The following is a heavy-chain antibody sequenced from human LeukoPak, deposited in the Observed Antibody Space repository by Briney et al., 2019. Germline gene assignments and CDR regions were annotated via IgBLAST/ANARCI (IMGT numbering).Heavy chain of an antibody. V-gene: IGHV3-23*01. D-gene: IGHD3-22*01. J-gene: IGHJ4*02. Sequence: GESLRLSCAASGFTFSSYAMSWVRQAPGKGLEWVSAISGSGGSTYYADSVKGRSTISRDNSKNTLYLQMNSLRAEDTAVYYCAKDYYYDSSGYYLWGQGTLVTVSS. CDR1: GFTFSSYA. CDR3: AKDYYYDSSGYYL. CDR2: ISGSGGST.